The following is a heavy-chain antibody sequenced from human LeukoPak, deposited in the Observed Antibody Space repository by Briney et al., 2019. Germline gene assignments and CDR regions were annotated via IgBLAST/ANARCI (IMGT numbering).Heavy chain of an antibody. V-gene: IGHV3-30*02. D-gene: IGHD4-11*01. Sequence: GGSLRLSCAASGFTFSTYGMHWVRQAPGKGLEWVGFIRYDGNIKYYADSVKGRFTISRDNSKDTLYLQMNSLGAEDTAVYYCARGTTVTWKPVDFWGQGTLVTVSS. CDR3: ARGTTVTWKPVDF. J-gene: IGHJ4*02. CDR2: IRYDGNIK. CDR1: GFTFSTYG.